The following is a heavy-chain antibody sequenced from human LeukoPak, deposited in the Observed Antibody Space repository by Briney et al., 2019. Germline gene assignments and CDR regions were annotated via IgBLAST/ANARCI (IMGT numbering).Heavy chain of an antibody. CDR1: GFTFSSYG. J-gene: IGHJ4*02. CDR2: IWYDGSNK. D-gene: IGHD5-18*01. Sequence: GGSLRLSCAASGFTFSSYGMHWVRQAPGKGVEWVAVIWYDGSNKYYADSVKGRFTISRDNSKNTLYLQMNSLRAEDTAVYYCAREGYSLPILDYWGQGTLVTVSS. V-gene: IGHV3-33*01. CDR3: AREGYSLPILDY.